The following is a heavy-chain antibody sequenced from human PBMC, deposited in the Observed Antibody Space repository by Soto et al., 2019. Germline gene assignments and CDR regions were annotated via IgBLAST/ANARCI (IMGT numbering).Heavy chain of an antibody. CDR2: TYYRSKWYN. Sequence: PSPTLSLPCAISGDSVSSNSAAWNWIRQSPSRGLEWLGRTYYRSKWYNDYAVSVKSRITINPDTSKNQFSLQLNSVTPEDTAVYYCARGGTGTTSNYYYYYGMDVWGQGTTVTVSS. CDR1: GDSVSSNSAA. J-gene: IGHJ6*02. CDR3: ARGGTGTTSNYYYYYGMDV. D-gene: IGHD1-1*01. V-gene: IGHV6-1*01.